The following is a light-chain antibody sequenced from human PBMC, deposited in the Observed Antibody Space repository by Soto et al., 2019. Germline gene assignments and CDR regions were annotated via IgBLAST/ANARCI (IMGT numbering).Light chain of an antibody. Sequence: QSALTQPASVSGSPGQSITISCTGTSSDVGAYDYVSWYQHHPGKAPKLLIYEVSNRPSGVSNRFSGSKSGNTASLTISGLQAEDEAEYYCSSYTGSSINTVVFGGGTKLTVL. CDR3: SSYTGSSINTVV. V-gene: IGLV2-14*01. J-gene: IGLJ2*01. CDR1: SSDVGAYDY. CDR2: EVS.